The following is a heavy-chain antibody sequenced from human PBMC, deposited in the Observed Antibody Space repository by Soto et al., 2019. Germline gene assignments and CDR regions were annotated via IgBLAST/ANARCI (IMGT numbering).Heavy chain of an antibody. CDR2: IYYSGST. V-gene: IGHV4-39*01. Sequence: LSLTCTVSGGSISSSSYYWGWIRQPPGKGLEWIGSIYYSGSTYYNPSLKSRVTISVDTSKNQFSLKLSSVTAADTAVYYCASRRITIFGVVTLYWGQGTLVTVSS. J-gene: IGHJ4*02. CDR3: ASRRITIFGVVTLY. CDR1: GGSISSSSYY. D-gene: IGHD3-3*01.